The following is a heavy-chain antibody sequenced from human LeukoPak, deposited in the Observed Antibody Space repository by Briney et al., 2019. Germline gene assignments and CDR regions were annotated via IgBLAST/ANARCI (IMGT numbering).Heavy chain of an antibody. Sequence: GASVKVSCKASGYTFTSYGINWVRQAPGQGLEWMGWISAYNGNTNYAQKLQGRVTMTTDTSTSTVYMELRSLRSDDTAVYYCARTVAGTWSPATETWVPFDYWGQGTLVTVSS. D-gene: IGHD6-19*01. CDR1: GYTFTSYG. V-gene: IGHV1-18*01. J-gene: IGHJ4*02. CDR3: ARTVAGTWSPATETWVPFDY. CDR2: ISAYNGNT.